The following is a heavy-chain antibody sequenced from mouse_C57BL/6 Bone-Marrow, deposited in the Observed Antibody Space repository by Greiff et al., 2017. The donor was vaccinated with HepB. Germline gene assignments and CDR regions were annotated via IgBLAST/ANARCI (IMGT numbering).Heavy chain of an antibody. Sequence: VQLKESGAELVRPGASVKLSCTASGFTFKDYYMHWVKQRPEQGLEWIGWIDPENGDTDYASKFQGKATITADTSSNTAYLQLSSLTSEDTAVYYCSTYDYDGAYWGQGTLVTVSA. J-gene: IGHJ3*01. CDR1: GFTFKDYY. CDR3: STYDYDGAY. CDR2: IDPENGDT. D-gene: IGHD2-4*01. V-gene: IGHV14-4*01.